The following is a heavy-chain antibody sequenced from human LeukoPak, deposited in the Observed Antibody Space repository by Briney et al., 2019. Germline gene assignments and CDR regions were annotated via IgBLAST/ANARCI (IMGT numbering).Heavy chain of an antibody. J-gene: IGHJ4*02. CDR1: GYTFTAYY. Sequence: ASVKFSCKASGYTFTAYYMHWVRQAPGQGLEWMGWINPKSGGTKYAQKFQGRVTMTRDTSISTTYMELTSLRSDDTAVYYCARTLMQFDYWGQGTLVTVSS. V-gene: IGHV1-2*02. CDR3: ARTLMQFDY. CDR2: INPKSGGT.